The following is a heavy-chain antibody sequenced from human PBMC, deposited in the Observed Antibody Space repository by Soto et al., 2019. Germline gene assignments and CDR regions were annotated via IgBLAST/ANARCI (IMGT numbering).Heavy chain of an antibody. CDR2: IWYDGSNK. V-gene: IGHV3-33*01. CDR1: GFTFSSYG. Sequence: GGSLRLSCAASGFTFSSYGMHWVRQAPGKGLEWVAVIWYDGSNKYYADSVKGRFTISRDNSKNTLYLQMNSLRAEDTAVYYCARGAHYYDSSGYSASMDVWGQGTTVTVSS. J-gene: IGHJ6*02. CDR3: ARGAHYYDSSGYSASMDV. D-gene: IGHD3-22*01.